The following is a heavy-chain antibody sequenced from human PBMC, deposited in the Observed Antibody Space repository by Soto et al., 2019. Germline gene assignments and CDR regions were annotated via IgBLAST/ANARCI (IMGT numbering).Heavy chain of an antibody. D-gene: IGHD2-15*01. Sequence: QVQLVESGGGLVQPGKSLRLSCAASGFIFSNYGMHWVRQAPGKGLEWVAVISCDGKNRNYADSVKGRFTISRDNPKNTLYLEMNSLRPEDTAFYHCATRGGVVGGSKHALFEYWGQGTLVTVSS. CDR1: GFIFSNYG. CDR3: ATRGGVVGGSKHALFEY. J-gene: IGHJ4*02. V-gene: IGHV3-30*03. CDR2: ISCDGKNR.